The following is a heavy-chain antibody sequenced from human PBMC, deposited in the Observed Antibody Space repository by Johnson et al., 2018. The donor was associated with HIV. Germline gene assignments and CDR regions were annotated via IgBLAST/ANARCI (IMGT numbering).Heavy chain of an antibody. CDR1: GFTFDDYA. D-gene: IGHD3-22*01. CDR3: ARSYLAVVGDAFDI. V-gene: IGHV3-30*04. CDR2: ISYDGSNK. J-gene: IGHJ3*02. Sequence: QVQLVESGGGLVQPGRSLRLSCAASGFTFDDYAMHWVRQAPGKGLEWVAVISYDGSNKYYADYVKGRFTISRDNSKNTLYLQMNSLRAEDTDVYYCARSYLAVVGDAFDIWGQGTMVTVSS.